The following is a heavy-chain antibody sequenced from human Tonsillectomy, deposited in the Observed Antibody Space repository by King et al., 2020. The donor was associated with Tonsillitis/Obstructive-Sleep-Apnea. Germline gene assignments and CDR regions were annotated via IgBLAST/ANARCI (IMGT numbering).Heavy chain of an antibody. J-gene: IGHJ6*02. CDR3: ARLVYSXXWGPMDV. Sequence: VQLVESGAEVKKPGESLKISCKGSAYIFTSYWIGRVRQLPGKGLEWMGIIYPGDSHTRYSPSFQGQVTISADNSISTAYLQWSSLKASDTAMYYCARLVYSXXWGPMDVWGQGTTVTVXS. V-gene: IGHV5-51*01. CDR2: IYPGDSHT. D-gene: IGHD6-13*01. CDR1: AYIFTSYW.